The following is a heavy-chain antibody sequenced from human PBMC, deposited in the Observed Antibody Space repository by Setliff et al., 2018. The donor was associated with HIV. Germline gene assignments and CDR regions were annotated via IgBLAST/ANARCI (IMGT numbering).Heavy chain of an antibody. CDR3: VRVGRRDGWGRIAAIGWSWFDP. CDR2: INHSGGS. J-gene: IGHJ5*02. D-gene: IGHD6-25*01. Sequence: SETLSLTCAVYGGSFSGYYWTWVRQPPGRGLEWLGEINHSGGSVYSPSLKSRLNISLDTSKKQFSLRLTPITSADTAVYYCVRVGRRDGWGRIAAIGWSWFDPWGQGTRVTVSS. CDR1: GGSFSGYY. V-gene: IGHV4-34*01.